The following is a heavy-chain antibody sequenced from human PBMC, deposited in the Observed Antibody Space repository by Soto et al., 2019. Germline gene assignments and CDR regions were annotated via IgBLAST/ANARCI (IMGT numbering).Heavy chain of an antibody. J-gene: IGHJ5*02. CDR1: GYTFTSYG. V-gene: IGHV1-18*01. Sequence: ASVKVSCKASGYTFTSYGISWVRQAPGQGLEWVGWISAYNGNSNYAQKYHGRVTMTTDTSTNTAYMEMSSLRSDDTAVYYCARDTTTVVTSAYNWFDPWGQGTLVTVSS. CDR2: ISAYNGNS. CDR3: ARDTTTVVTSAYNWFDP. D-gene: IGHD4-17*01.